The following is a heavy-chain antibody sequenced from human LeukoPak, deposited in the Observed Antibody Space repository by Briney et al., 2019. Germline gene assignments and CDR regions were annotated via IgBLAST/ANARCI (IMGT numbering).Heavy chain of an antibody. CDR2: IYHSGST. D-gene: IGHD3-3*01. Sequence: PSQTLSLTCTVSGGSISSGGYYWSWFRQPPGKGLEWIGYIYHSGSTYYNPSLKSRVTISVDRSKNQFSLKLSSVTAADTAVYYCARAPITIFGVVLFDYWGQGTLVTVSS. V-gene: IGHV4-30-2*01. J-gene: IGHJ4*02. CDR1: GGSISSGGYY. CDR3: ARAPITIFGVVLFDY.